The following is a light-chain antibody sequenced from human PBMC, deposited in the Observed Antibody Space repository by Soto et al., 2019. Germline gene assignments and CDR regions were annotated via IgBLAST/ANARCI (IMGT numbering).Light chain of an antibody. J-gene: IGKJ1*01. Sequence: IQMTQSPSTLSASVGDRVTITCRASQSVSSWLAWYQQKPGKAPKLLIYKASSLHSGVPSRFSGSGSGTEFTLTISSLQPDDFTTYYCHQYKTYWTFAHGTKVEMK. V-gene: IGKV1-5*03. CDR2: KAS. CDR1: QSVSSW. CDR3: HQYKTYWT.